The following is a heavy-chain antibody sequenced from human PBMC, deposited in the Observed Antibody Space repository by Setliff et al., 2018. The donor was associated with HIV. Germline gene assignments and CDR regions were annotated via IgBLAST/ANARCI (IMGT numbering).Heavy chain of an antibody. CDR1: GGSISSDY. J-gene: IGHJ5*02. Sequence: PSETLSLTCTVSGGSISSDYWSWIRQPPGKGLEWIGYIYYSGSTNYNPSLKSRVTISVATSKNQFSLKLNSVTTADTAVYYCARVARMHPFDPWGRGALVTVSS. V-gene: IGHV4-59*01. CDR2: IYYSGST. CDR3: ARVARMHPFDP.